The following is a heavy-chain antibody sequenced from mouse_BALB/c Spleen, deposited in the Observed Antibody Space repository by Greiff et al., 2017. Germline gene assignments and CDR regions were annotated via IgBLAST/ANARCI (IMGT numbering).Heavy chain of an antibody. CDR1: GFDFSRYW. J-gene: IGHJ4*01. CDR3: ARLYYGSATGAMDY. CDR2: INPDSSTI. V-gene: IGHV4-1*02. Sequence: EVKLLESGGGLVQPGGSLKLSCAASGFDFSRYWMSWVRQAPGKGLEWIGEINPDSSTINYTPSLKDKFIISRDNAKNTLYLQMSKVRSEDTALYYCARLYYGSATGAMDYWGQGTSVTVSS. D-gene: IGHD1-1*01.